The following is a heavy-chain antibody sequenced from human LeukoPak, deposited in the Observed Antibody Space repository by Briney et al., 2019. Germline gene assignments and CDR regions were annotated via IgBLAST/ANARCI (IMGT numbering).Heavy chain of an antibody. CDR1: GYTLTELS. CDR2: ISLYNGDT. CDR3: ARDPACTTTDCHDVGIDY. V-gene: IGHV1-2*02. J-gene: IGHJ4*02. D-gene: IGHD2-2*01. Sequence: ASVKVSCKVSGYTLTELSMHWVRQAPGQGLEWMGWISLYNGDTNYARKFQGSVTMTRDTSITTAYMELSGLKSDDTAVYYCARDPACTTTDCHDVGIDYWGQGTLVTVSS.